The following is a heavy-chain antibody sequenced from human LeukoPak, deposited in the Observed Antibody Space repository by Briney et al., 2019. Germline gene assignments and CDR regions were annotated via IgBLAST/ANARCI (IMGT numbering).Heavy chain of an antibody. CDR1: GGSITRSSYY. V-gene: IGHV4-39*07. Sequence: SETLSLTCTVSGGSITRSSYYWGWIRQPPGKGLEWIGSIYNSGSTNYNPSLKSRVTISVDTSKNQFSLKLSSVTAADTAVYYCARDGSGWYGFDYWGQGTLVTVSS. CDR3: ARDGSGWYGFDY. J-gene: IGHJ4*02. CDR2: IYNSGST. D-gene: IGHD6-19*01.